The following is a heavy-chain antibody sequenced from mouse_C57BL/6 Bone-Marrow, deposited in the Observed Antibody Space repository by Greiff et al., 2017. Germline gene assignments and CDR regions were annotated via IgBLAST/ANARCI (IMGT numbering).Heavy chain of an antibody. CDR2: IDPENGDT. V-gene: IGHV14-4*01. CDR1: GFNIKDDY. Sequence: VQLVESGAELVRPGASVKLSCTASGFNIKDDYMHWVKQRPEQGLEWIGLIDPENGDTEYASKFHGKATITADTSSNTAYLQLSRLTSEDTAVYYCTSTTVVATPYYFDYWGQGTTLTVSS. CDR3: TSTTVVATPYYFDY. J-gene: IGHJ2*01. D-gene: IGHD1-1*01.